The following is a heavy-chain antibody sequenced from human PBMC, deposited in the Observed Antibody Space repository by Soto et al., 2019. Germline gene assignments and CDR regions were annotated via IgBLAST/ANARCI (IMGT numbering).Heavy chain of an antibody. CDR2: IYSGGST. D-gene: IGHD2-2*01. V-gene: IGHV3-53*01. CDR3: ARTPGGYCSSTSCSDFYYYGMDV. J-gene: IGHJ6*02. CDR1: GFTVSSNY. Sequence: GGSLRLSCAASGFTVSSNYMSWVRQAPGKGLEWVSVIYSGGSTYYADSVKGRFTISRDNSKNTLYLQMNSLRAEDTAVYYCARTPGGYCSSTSCSDFYYYGMDVWGQGTTVTVSS.